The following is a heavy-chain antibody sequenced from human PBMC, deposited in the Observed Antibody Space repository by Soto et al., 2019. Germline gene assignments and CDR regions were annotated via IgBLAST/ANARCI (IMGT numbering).Heavy chain of an antibody. CDR1: GFTFSGFA. J-gene: IGHJ4*02. D-gene: IGHD6-6*01. V-gene: IGHV3-23*01. CDR2: ITGSGGSI. Sequence: EVQLLESGGGLAQPGGSLRLSCAASGFTFSGFAMSWVRQAPGKGLEWVSAITGSGGSIYHADSVKGRFTISRDNSKNTLYLEMNSLRADDTAVYYCAKGSSSSRPYYFDSWGQGTLATVSS. CDR3: AKGSSSSRPYYFDS.